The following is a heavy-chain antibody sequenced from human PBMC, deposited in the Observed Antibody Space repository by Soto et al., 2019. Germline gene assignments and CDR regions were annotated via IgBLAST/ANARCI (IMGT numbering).Heavy chain of an antibody. V-gene: IGHV3-23*01. CDR1: GFTFSSYA. J-gene: IGHJ4*02. CDR3: AKVLRGGAMPGPDY. CDR2: ISGSGGST. D-gene: IGHD3-16*01. Sequence: EVPLLESGGGLVQPGGSLRLSCAASGFTFSSYAMSWVRQAPGKGLEWVSAISGSGGSTYYAYSVKGRFTISRDNSKNTLYLQMNSLRAEDTAVYYCAKVLRGGAMPGPDYWGQGPLVTVSS.